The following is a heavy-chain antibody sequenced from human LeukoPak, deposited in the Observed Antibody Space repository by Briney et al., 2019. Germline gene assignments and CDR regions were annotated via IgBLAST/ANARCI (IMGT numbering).Heavy chain of an antibody. V-gene: IGHV3-30*04. Sequence: GGSLRLSYAASGFTFNNYVMHWVRQAPGKGLEWVAVMSIDGNIKLYADSVRGRFTISRDNSRNTLYLQLNSLRAEDTAVYYCTRDPIMGVPDYFDYWGQGTLVAVSS. CDR2: MSIDGNIK. D-gene: IGHD1-26*01. J-gene: IGHJ4*02. CDR3: TRDPIMGVPDYFDY. CDR1: GFTFNNYV.